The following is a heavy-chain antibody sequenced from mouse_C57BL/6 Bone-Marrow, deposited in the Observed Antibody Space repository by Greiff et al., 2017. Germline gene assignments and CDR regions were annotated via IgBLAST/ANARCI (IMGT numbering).Heavy chain of an antibody. CDR3: ARGRRGAMDY. CDR2: ISPYNGDT. V-gene: IGHV1-20*01. J-gene: IGHJ4*01. CDR1: GYSFTGYF. Sequence: EVKLMESGPELVKPGDSVKISCKASGYSFTGYFMNWVMQSHGKSLEWIGRISPYNGDTFYNQKFKGKDTLTVDKSSSTAHMELRSLTSEDSAVYYCARGRRGAMDYWGQGTSVTVSA.